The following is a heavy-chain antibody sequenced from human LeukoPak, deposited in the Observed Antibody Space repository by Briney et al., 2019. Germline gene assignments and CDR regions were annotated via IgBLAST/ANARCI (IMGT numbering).Heavy chain of an antibody. CDR3: ERGLSSSWYANWFDP. CDR2: IYPGDSDT. V-gene: IGHV5-51*01. CDR1: GYRFTTYW. J-gene: IGHJ5*02. D-gene: IGHD6-13*01. Sequence: GESLKISCKGSGYRFTTYWIGWVRQMPGKGLEWMGIIYPGDSDTRYSPSFQGQVTISADKSINTAYLQWSSLKASDTATYYCERGLSSSWYANWFDPWGQGTLVTVSS.